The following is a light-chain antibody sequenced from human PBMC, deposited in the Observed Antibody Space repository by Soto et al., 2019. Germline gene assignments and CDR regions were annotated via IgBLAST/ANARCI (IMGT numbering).Light chain of an antibody. CDR1: QDIGSW. CDR3: LQDNDYPLT. J-gene: IGKJ4*01. V-gene: IGKV1-12*01. CDR2: AAS. Sequence: DIQMTQSPSSVSASVGDRFTITWRASQDIGSWFAWYQQKPGKVPKLLIYAASSLQTGVPSTFSGSGYGTDFTLTITSLQPDDFATYYCLQDNDYPLTFGGGTKVDIK.